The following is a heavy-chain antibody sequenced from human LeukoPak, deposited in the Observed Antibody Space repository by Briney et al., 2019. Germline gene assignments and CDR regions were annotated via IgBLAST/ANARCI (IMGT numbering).Heavy chain of an antibody. D-gene: IGHD6-25*01. J-gene: IGHJ3*02. CDR1: GGSISSSSYY. CDR3: ARLAADAFDI. CDR2: IYYSGST. Sequence: SETLSLTCTVSGGSISSSSYYWGWIRQPPGKGLEWIGSIYYSGSTYYNPSLKSRVTISVDTSKNQFSLKLSSVTAADTAVYYCARLAADAFDIWGQGTMVTVSP. V-gene: IGHV4-39*01.